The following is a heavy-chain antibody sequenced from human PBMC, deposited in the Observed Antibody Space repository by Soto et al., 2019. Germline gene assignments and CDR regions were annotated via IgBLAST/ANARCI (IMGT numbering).Heavy chain of an antibody. V-gene: IGHV3-23*01. D-gene: IGHD3-10*01. J-gene: IGHJ6*02. CDR2: ITGSGGST. CDR3: AKALPVLRGLIYYGMDV. CDR1: GFTFSSYA. Sequence: EVQLLESGGGLVQPGGSLRLSCAASGFTFSSYAMSWVRQSPGKGLTWVSVITGSGGSTYYADSVKGRFTISRDNSKHTLYLQMNSLRDEDTAVYYCAKALPVLRGLIYYGMDVWGHGTPVTVSS.